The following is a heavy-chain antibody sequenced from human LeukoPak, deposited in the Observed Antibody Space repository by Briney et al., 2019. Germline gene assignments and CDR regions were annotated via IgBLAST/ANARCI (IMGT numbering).Heavy chain of an antibody. D-gene: IGHD5-18*01. CDR2: IYHSGST. CDR1: GYSISSGYY. V-gene: IGHV4-38-2*02. J-gene: IGHJ6*02. Sequence: SETLSLTCTVSGYSISSGYYWGWVRQPPGKGLEWIGSIYHSGSTYYNPSLKSRVTISVDTSKNQFSLKLSSVTAADTAVYYCATSTNTAMVDYYYYYGMDVWGQGTTVTVSS. CDR3: ATSTNTAMVDYYYYYGMDV.